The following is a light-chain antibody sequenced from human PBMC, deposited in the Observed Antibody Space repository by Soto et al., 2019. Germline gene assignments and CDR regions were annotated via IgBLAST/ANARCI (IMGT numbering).Light chain of an antibody. J-gene: IGKJ1*01. V-gene: IGKV3-15*01. CDR3: QQYNNWPPAWT. CDR1: HSVRSN. Sequence: EIVMTQSPATLSLSPGERATLSCRASHSVRSNLACYQQKPGQSPRLLIYGASTRATGIPARFSGSGSGTQFTLTISSLQSEDFAVYYCQQYNNWPPAWTFGQGTKVDIK. CDR2: GAS.